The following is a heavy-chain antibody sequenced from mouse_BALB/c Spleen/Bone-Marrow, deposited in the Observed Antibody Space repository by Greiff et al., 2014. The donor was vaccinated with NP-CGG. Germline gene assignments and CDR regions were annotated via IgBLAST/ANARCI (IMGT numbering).Heavy chain of an antibody. CDR2: TSDGGTYT. CDR3: TRSGKRYGAMDY. J-gene: IGHJ4*01. CDR1: GFTFSDYY. V-gene: IGHV5-4*02. Sequence: EVKLVESGGGLVKPGGSLKLSCAASGFTFSDYYMYWVRQTPEKRLEWVATTSDGGTYTFYPDSVKGRFTISRDNAKNTLYLQMSSLQSEDTAMYYCTRSGKRYGAMDYWGQGTSVTVSS. D-gene: IGHD2-10*02.